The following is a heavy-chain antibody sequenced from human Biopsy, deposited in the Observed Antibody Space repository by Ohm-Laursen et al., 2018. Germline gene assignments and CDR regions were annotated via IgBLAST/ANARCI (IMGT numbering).Heavy chain of an antibody. CDR1: GFNFSIYG. CDR3: ANSIVPIYYDVTGEGAFDV. CDR2: TSYDGNKK. V-gene: IGHV3-30*18. J-gene: IGHJ3*01. Sequence: SLRLSCTASGFNFSIYGMHWVRQAPGKGLEWVAVTSYDGNKKYFADSVKGRFTISRDNFKSTLYLQMNSLRAEDTAVYYCANSIVPIYYDVTGEGAFDVWGQGTMVTVSS. D-gene: IGHD3-16*01.